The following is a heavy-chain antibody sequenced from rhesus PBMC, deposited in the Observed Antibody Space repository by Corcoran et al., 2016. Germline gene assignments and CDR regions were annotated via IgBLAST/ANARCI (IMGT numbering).Heavy chain of an antibody. V-gene: IGHV3-54*02. CDR1: GFTFSSYG. CDR2: ISLDGSKK. CDR3: ARVSVDTVGIGSLDV. J-gene: IGHJ5-2*02. D-gene: IGHD5-30*01. Sequence: EVQLVESGGGWVQPGGSLRLSCAASGFTFSSYGMHWVRQAPGKGREWVAVISLDGSKKYYADSVKDRFTISRDNSKNMLYLQMSNLKLEDTAVYYCARVSVDTVGIGSLDVWGRGVLVTVSS.